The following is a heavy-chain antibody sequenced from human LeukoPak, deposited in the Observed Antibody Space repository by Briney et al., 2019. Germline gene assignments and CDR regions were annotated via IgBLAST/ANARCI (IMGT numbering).Heavy chain of an antibody. CDR2: MDFSGST. Sequence: SETLSLTCTVSGGSISSSSYFWSWIRQPAGKALEWIGRMDFSGSTNYNPSLRSRVTLSLDTSKNQFSLKLSSVTAADTAVYYCARYSGTGYGMYYFDYWGQGTLVTVSS. V-gene: IGHV4-61*02. CDR3: ARYSGTGYGMYYFDY. J-gene: IGHJ4*02. D-gene: IGHD1-1*01. CDR1: GGSISSSSYF.